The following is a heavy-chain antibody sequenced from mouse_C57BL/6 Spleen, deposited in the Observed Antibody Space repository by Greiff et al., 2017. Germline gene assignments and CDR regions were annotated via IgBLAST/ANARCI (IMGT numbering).Heavy chain of an antibody. CDR1: GFTFSSYA. CDR2: ISDGGSYT. CDR3: ARDVSLAWFAY. D-gene: IGHD6-1*01. Sequence: EVKVEESGGGLVKPGGSLKLSCAASGFTFSSYAMSWVRQTPEKRLEWVATISDGGSYTYYPDNVKGRFTISRDNAKNNLYLQMSHLKSEDTAMYYCARDVSLAWFAYWGQGTLVTVSA. V-gene: IGHV5-4*01. J-gene: IGHJ3*01.